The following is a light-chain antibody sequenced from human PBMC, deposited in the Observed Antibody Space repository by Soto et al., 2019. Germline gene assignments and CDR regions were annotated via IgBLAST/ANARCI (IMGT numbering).Light chain of an antibody. CDR2: GAS. V-gene: IGKV3-15*01. Sequence: EIVVTQSPATLSVSPGERATLSCRDRQNVSSNSAWYQQKPGQAPRLLIYGASTRATGIPARFSGSGSGTEFTLTISSLQSEDSAVYYCQQYNNLPPYTSGQGTKLEIK. CDR1: QNVSSN. CDR3: QQYNNLPPYT. J-gene: IGKJ2*01.